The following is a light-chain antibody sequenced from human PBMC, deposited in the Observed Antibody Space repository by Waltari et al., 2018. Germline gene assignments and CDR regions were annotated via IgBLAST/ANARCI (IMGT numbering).Light chain of an antibody. V-gene: IGKV3-15*01. Sequence: IVMTQSPATLSVSPGERGTLSCRASQGVNSMLAWYQQIPGQTPRLLIYGASTRATGVPARFSGSGSGTEFTLTISSLQSEDVAVYYCQQYNSWPLTFGGGTNVEIK. J-gene: IGKJ4*01. CDR1: QGVNSM. CDR3: QQYNSWPLT. CDR2: GAS.